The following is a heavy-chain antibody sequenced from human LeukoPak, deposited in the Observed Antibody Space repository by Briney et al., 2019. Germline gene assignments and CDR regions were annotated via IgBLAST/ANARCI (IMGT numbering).Heavy chain of an antibody. CDR1: GGSISSYY. Sequence: PSETLSLTCTVSGGSISSYYWSWIRQPPGKGLEWIGYIYYSGSTNYNPSLKSRVTISVDTSKNQFSLKLSSVTAADTAVYYCARDLFPHSSSWYGLLNYWGQGTLVTVSS. D-gene: IGHD6-13*01. J-gene: IGHJ4*02. CDR2: IYYSGST. V-gene: IGHV4-59*01. CDR3: ARDLFPHSSSWYGLLNY.